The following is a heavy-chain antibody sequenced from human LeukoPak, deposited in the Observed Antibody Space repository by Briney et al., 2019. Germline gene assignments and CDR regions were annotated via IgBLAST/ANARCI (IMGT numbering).Heavy chain of an antibody. CDR1: GGSVNSSSYY. V-gene: IGHV4-39*01. Sequence: SETLSLTCTVSGGSVNSSSYYWGWIRQPPGKGLEWIGNVYFTGSTYYNPSLQSRVTISIDTSKNQFSLKLNSVTAADTAVYHCARIRLLLWIGYSQWFDPWGQGTLVAVSS. D-gene: IGHD3-3*01. CDR2: VYFTGST. CDR3: ARIRLLLWIGYSQWFDP. J-gene: IGHJ5*02.